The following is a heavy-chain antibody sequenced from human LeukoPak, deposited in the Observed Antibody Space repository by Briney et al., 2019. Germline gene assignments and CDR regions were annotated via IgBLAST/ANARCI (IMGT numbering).Heavy chain of an antibody. CDR1: GFTFSNSG. CDR2: IRFDGSNK. D-gene: IGHD2-15*01. V-gene: IGHV3-30*02. J-gene: IGHJ4*02. CDR3: AKRLCSGGSCYGIDH. Sequence: GGSLRLSCVASGFTFSNSGMYWVRQAPGKGLEWVAFIRFDGSNKYYADSVQGRFTISRDNSKNTLYLQMNSLRPEDTAVYYCAKRLCSGGSCYGIDHWGQGTLVTVSS.